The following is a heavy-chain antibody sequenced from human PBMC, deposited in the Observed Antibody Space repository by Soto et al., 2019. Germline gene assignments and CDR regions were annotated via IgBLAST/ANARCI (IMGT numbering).Heavy chain of an antibody. CDR3: TTGFNRLAALDI. V-gene: IGHV3-15*07. J-gene: IGHJ3*02. D-gene: IGHD3-10*01. CDR2: IKSKTDGGTT. CDR1: RVTFSNAW. Sequence: RLGRASSRVTFSNAWMNWVLKDPGKGLEWVGRIKSKTDGGTTDYAAPVKGRFTISRDDSKNTLYLQMNSLKTEDTAVYYCTTGFNRLAALDIWGHGTMVTVSS.